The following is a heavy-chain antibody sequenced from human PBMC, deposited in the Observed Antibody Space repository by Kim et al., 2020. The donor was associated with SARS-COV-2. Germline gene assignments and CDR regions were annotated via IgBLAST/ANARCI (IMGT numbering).Heavy chain of an antibody. CDR2: FYYSGTS. CDR3: VRHRRGANYGVLDAFDV. J-gene: IGHJ3*01. Sequence: SETLSLTCAVSDDSFTSRNYFWGWVRLPPRKGLQYIGSFYYSGTSYYNPSLKSRVAMSIDTSKEQLSLKLSSVTAADTAVYYCVRHRRGANYGVLDAFDVWGQGTMVTVSS. V-gene: IGHV4-39*01. D-gene: IGHD3-3*01. CDR1: DDSFTSRNYF.